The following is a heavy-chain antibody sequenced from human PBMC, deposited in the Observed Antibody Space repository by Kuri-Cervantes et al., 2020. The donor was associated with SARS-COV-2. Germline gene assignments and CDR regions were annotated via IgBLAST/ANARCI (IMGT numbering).Heavy chain of an antibody. CDR2: MNPNSGNT. CDR1: GYTFTSYD. J-gene: IGHJ3*02. CDR3: ASALYYYDSSGYSGGDAFDI. V-gene: IGHV1-8*02. D-gene: IGHD3-22*01. Sequence: ASVKVSCKASGYTFTSYDTNWVRRATGQGLEWMGWMNPNSGNTGYVQKFQGRVTMTRNTSVTTAYMELSSLRSEDTAVYYCASALYYYDSSGYSGGDAFDIWGQGTMVTVSS.